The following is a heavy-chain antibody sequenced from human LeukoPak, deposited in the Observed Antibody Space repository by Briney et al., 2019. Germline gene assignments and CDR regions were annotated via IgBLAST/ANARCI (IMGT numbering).Heavy chain of an antibody. CDR3: ARDELGAYYYGSGSRPHDY. CDR1: GFTFSSYE. CDR2: ISSSGRTI. Sequence: PGGSLRLSCAASGFTFSSYEMIWVRQAPGKGLEWVSYISSSGRTIYYADSVKGRFTISRDNAKNSLYLQMNSLRAEDTAVYYCARDELGAYYYGSGSRPHDYWGQGTLVTVSS. D-gene: IGHD3-10*01. V-gene: IGHV3-48*03. J-gene: IGHJ4*02.